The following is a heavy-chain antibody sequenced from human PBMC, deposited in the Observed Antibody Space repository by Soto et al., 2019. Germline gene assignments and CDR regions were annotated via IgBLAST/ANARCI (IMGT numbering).Heavy chain of an antibody. CDR2: IKSKTDGGTT. Sequence: PGGSLRLSCAASGFTFCNAWMSWVRQAPGKGLKWVGRIKSKTDGGTTDYAAPVKGRFTISRDDSKNTLYLQMNSLKTEDTAVYYCTTETYYDFWSGYFNFDYWGQGTLVTVSS. CDR3: TTETYYDFWSGYFNFDY. J-gene: IGHJ4*02. V-gene: IGHV3-15*01. D-gene: IGHD3-3*01. CDR1: GFTFCNAW.